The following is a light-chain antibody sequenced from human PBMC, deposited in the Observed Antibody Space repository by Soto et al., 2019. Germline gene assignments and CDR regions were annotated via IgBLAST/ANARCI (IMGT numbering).Light chain of an antibody. CDR2: DVN. V-gene: IGLV2-14*03. CDR3: TCWTTSTPMI. CDR1: SSDIGAYNF. J-gene: IGLJ2*01. Sequence: QSALTQPASVSGSSGQSITISCTGTSSDIGAYNFVSWYQQHPGKAPKLMIYDVNSRPSGVSNRFSGSKSGNTASLTISGLQAEDEADYYCTCWTTSTPMIFGGGTKLTVL.